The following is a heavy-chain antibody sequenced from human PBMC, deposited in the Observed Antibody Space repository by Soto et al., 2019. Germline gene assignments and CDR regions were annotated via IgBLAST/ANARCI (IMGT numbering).Heavy chain of an antibody. CDR2: MNPNRGNT. J-gene: IGHJ4*02. Sequence: ASVKVSCKASGYNFNTFDIYWVRQAPGHGLEWMGWMNPNRGNTGYAQELRGRVTMTRNTSNTTAYMELTSLTSDDAGVYYCAGGNFRYWGQGTLVTVSS. CDR3: AGGNFRY. CDR1: GYNFNTFD. V-gene: IGHV1-8*02.